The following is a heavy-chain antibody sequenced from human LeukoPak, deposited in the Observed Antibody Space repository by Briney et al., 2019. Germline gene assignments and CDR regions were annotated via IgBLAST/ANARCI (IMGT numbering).Heavy chain of an antibody. J-gene: IGHJ4*02. Sequence: SETLSLTCTVSGGSISSSSYYWGWIRQPPGKGLEWIGSIYYSGSTYYIPSLKSRVTISVDTSKNQFSLKLSSVTAADTAVYYCARRDLGAAAANYWGQGTLVTVSS. V-gene: IGHV4-39*01. D-gene: IGHD6-13*01. CDR1: GGSISSSSYY. CDR3: ARRDLGAAAANY. CDR2: IYYSGST.